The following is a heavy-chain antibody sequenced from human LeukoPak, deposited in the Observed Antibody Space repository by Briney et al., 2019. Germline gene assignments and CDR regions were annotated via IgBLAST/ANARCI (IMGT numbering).Heavy chain of an antibody. J-gene: IGHJ4*02. CDR2: INPNSGGT. CDR3: ARARGISPVATIYY. D-gene: IGHD5-12*01. V-gene: IGHV1-2*02. Sequence: ASVKVSCKASGYTFTGYYMHWMRQAPGQGLEWMGWINPNSGGTNYAQKFQGRVTMTRDTSISTAYMELSRLRSDDTAVYYCARARGISPVATIYYWGQGTLVTVSS. CDR1: GYTFTGYY.